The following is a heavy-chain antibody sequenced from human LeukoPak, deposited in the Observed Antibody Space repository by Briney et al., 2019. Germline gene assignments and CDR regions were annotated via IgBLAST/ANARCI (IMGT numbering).Heavy chain of an antibody. J-gene: IGHJ4*02. CDR2: IKSKTDGGTT. D-gene: IGHD2-8*01. CDR1: GFTFINAW. Sequence: PGGSLRLSCAASGFTFINAWMSWVRQAPGKGMEWVGRIKSKTDGGTTDYAAPVKGRFTISRDDSKNTLYLQMNSLKTEATAVYYCTTDFVYYTNGVCYRANYWGQGTLVTVSS. CDR3: TTDFVYYTNGVCYRANY. V-gene: IGHV3-15*01.